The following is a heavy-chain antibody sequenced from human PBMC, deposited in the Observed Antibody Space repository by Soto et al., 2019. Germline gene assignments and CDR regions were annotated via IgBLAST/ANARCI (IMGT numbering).Heavy chain of an antibody. Sequence: LRLSCVASGFTFSNYWMNWVRQAPGKGLEWVANMKKDGSQKYYVDSVKGRFTISRDNARNSLYLQMNSLRVEDTAVYYCARDWFDAWGQGTLVTVSS. CDR1: GFTFSNYW. V-gene: IGHV3-7*01. CDR3: ARDWFDA. CDR2: MKKDGSQK. J-gene: IGHJ5*02.